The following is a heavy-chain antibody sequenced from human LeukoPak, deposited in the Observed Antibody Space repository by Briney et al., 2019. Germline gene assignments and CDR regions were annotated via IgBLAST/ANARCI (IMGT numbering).Heavy chain of an antibody. CDR3: ARLRRSRLAEFDY. CDR2: IYTSGST. CDR1: GGSINSGSYY. Sequence: PSETLSLTCTVSGGSINSGSYYWSWIRQPAGKGLQWIGRIYTSGSTNYNPSLKSRVTISVDTSKNQFSLKLSSLTAADTAVYYCARLRRSRLAEFDYWGQGTLVTVSS. V-gene: IGHV4-61*02. D-gene: IGHD3-3*02. J-gene: IGHJ4*02.